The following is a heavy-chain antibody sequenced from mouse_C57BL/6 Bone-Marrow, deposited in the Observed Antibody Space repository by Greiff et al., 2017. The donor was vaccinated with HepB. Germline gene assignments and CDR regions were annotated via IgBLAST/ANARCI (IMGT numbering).Heavy chain of an antibody. CDR2: ISYDGSN. CDR3: ASRALPYYAMDY. V-gene: IGHV3-6*01. CDR1: GYSITSGYY. D-gene: IGHD1-2*01. J-gene: IGHJ4*01. Sequence: DVKLQESGPGLVKPSQSLSLTCSVTGYSITSGYYWNWIRQFPGNKLEWMGYISYDGSNNYNPSLKNRISITRDTSKNQFFLKLNSVTTEDTATYYCASRALPYYAMDYWGQGTSATVSS.